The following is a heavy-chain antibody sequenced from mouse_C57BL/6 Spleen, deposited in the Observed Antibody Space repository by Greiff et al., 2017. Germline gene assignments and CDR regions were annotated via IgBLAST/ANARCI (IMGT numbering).Heavy chain of an antibody. Sequence: EVKLMESGGGLVKPGGSLKLSCAASGFTFSSYAMSWVRQTPEKRLEWVATISDGGSYTYYPDNVKGRFTISKDNAKNNRYLQMSHLKSEDTAMYYCARAYYGSSLFAYWGQGTLVTVSA. D-gene: IGHD1-1*01. J-gene: IGHJ3*01. CDR2: ISDGGSYT. V-gene: IGHV5-4*03. CDR3: ARAYYGSSLFAY. CDR1: GFTFSSYA.